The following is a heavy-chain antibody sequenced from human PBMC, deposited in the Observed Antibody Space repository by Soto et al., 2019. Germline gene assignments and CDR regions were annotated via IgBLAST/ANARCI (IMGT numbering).Heavy chain of an antibody. V-gene: IGHV3-15*01. D-gene: IGHD6-6*01. CDR1: GFTLSDAW. CDR3: TTDRGIAARPLFDS. J-gene: IGHJ4*02. Sequence: GGSLRLSCAASGFTLSDAWMGWVRQAPGKGLEWIGRTKSKIDGGTTDYTAPVKGRFSISRDDSKNTLLLQMNSLKTEDTAVYYCTTDRGIAARPLFDSWGQGILVTVSS. CDR2: TKSKIDGGTT.